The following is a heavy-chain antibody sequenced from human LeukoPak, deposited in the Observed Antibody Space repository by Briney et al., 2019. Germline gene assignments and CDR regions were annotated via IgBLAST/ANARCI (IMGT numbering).Heavy chain of an antibody. D-gene: IGHD6-13*01. CDR2: INPNSGGT. CDR3: AREISGVAAAGDTGWFDP. V-gene: IGHV1-2*02. J-gene: IGHJ5*02. CDR1: GYTFTGYY. Sequence: ASVKVSCKASGYTFTGYYMHWVRQAPGQGLEWMGWINPNSGGTNYAQKLQGRVTMTTDTSTSTAYMELRSLRSDDTAVYYCAREISGVAAAGDTGWFDPWGQGTLVTVSS.